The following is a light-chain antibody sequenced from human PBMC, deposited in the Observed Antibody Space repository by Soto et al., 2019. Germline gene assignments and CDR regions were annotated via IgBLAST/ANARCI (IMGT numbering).Light chain of an antibody. V-gene: IGKV1-27*01. CDR3: QKYDRAPRT. J-gene: IGKJ1*01. CDR1: QCISNY. Sequence: DIQMTKSPSSLSASVGDRVTITCRASQCISNYLAWYQQKPGKVPVLLIYSASTLKSGVPSRFSGRGAGTDFTLTISSLQPEDFATYYCQKYDRAPRTFGQGTKV. CDR2: SAS.